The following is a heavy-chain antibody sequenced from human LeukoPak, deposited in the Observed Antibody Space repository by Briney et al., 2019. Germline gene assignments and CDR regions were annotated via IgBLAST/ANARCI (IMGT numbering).Heavy chain of an antibody. D-gene: IGHD5-18*01. CDR3: ASMPTAMASGFDY. Sequence: SVKVSCTASGGTFSSYAISWVRQAPGQGLEWMGGIIPIFGTANYAQKFQGRVTITADKSTSTAYMELSSLRSEDTAVYYCASMPTAMASGFDYWGQGTLVTVSS. CDR1: GGTFSSYA. V-gene: IGHV1-69*06. J-gene: IGHJ4*02. CDR2: IIPIFGTA.